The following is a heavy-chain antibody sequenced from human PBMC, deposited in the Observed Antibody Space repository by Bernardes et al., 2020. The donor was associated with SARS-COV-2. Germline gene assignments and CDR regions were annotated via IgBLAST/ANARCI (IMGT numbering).Heavy chain of an antibody. D-gene: IGHD6-6*01. CDR1: GFTFSSYS. CDR3: ARDVPTSIAAFDY. Sequence: GGSLRLSCAASGFTFSSYSMNWVRQAPGKGLEWVSSISSSSSYIYYADSVKGRFTISRDNAKNSLYLQMNSLRAEDTAVYYCARDVPTSIAAFDYWGQGTLVTVSS. CDR2: ISSSSSYI. J-gene: IGHJ4*02. V-gene: IGHV3-21*01.